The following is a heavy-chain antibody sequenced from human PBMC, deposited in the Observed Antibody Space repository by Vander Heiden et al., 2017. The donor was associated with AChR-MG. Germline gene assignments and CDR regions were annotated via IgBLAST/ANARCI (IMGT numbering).Heavy chain of an antibody. J-gene: IGHJ4*02. CDR3: ATDRVGANGDY. V-gene: IGHV1-24*01. CDR1: GYTLTELS. Sequence: QVQLVQSGAEGKKPGVAVKVSCKVSGYTLTELSMPWVRRAPGKGLGWMGGFVPEEGETIYAQKFQGRVTMTEDTSTDTAYMELSSLRSEDTAVYYCATDRVGANGDYWGQGTLVTVSS. D-gene: IGHD1-26*01. CDR2: FVPEEGET.